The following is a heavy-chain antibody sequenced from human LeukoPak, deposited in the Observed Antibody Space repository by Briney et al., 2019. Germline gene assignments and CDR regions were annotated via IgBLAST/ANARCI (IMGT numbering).Heavy chain of an antibody. V-gene: IGHV3-21*06. D-gene: IGHD5-12*01. CDR2: IDSSSSYI. Sequence: GGSLRLSCAASGFTFSTYTLTWVRQAPGKGLEWVSSIDSSSSYIHYADSVKGRFTISRDNAKNSMYLEMNSLRAEDTAVYYCAREGAKRGYSGYDAMYWGQGTLVIVSS. CDR1: GFTFSTYT. CDR3: AREGAKRGYSGYDAMY. J-gene: IGHJ4*02.